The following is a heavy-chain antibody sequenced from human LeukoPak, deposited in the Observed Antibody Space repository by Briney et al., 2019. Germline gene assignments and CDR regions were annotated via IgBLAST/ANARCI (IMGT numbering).Heavy chain of an antibody. D-gene: IGHD3-22*01. CDR3: ARDRGGDSSGYYDY. Sequence: PSQTLSLTCTVSGGSISSGGYYWSWIRQHPGKGLEWIGYIYYSGSTYYNPSLKSRVTIPVDTSKNQFSLKLSSVTAADTAVYYCARDRGGDSSGYYDYWGQGTLVTVSS. V-gene: IGHV4-31*03. J-gene: IGHJ4*02. CDR1: GGSISSGGYY. CDR2: IYYSGST.